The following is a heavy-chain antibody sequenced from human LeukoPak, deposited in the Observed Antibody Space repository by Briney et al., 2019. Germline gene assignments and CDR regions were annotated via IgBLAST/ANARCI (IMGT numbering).Heavy chain of an antibody. V-gene: IGHV3-23*01. CDR2: ISGSGGST. D-gene: IGHD1-1*01. J-gene: IGHJ3*02. Sequence: GGSLRLSCAASGFTFSSYAMSWVRQPPGKGLXXXXXISGSGGSTYYADSVKGRFTISRDNSKNTLYLQMNSLRAEDTAVYYCAKIESDPVQDDAFDIWGQGTMVTVSS. CDR3: AKIESDPVQDDAFDI. CDR1: GFTFSSYA.